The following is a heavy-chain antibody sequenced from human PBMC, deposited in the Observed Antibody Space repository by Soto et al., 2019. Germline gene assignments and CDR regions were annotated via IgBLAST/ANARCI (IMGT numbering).Heavy chain of an antibody. CDR2: ISYDGSNK. V-gene: IGHV3-30-3*01. D-gene: IGHD6-6*01. CDR3: ARKREQLAMLSGADVDY. Sequence: PGGSLRLSCAASGFTFSSYAMHWVRQAPGKGLEWVAVISYDGSNKYYADSVKGRFTISRDNSKNTLYLQMNSLRAEDTAVYYCARKREQLAMLSGADVDYWGQGTLVTVSS. J-gene: IGHJ4*02. CDR1: GFTFSSYA.